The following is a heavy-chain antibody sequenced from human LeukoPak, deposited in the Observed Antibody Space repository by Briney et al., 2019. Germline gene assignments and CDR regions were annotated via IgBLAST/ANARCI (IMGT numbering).Heavy chain of an antibody. CDR2: ISAYNGNT. V-gene: IGHV1-18*01. D-gene: IGHD3-22*01. J-gene: IGHJ5*02. Sequence: ASVKVSCKASGYTFTSYGISWVRQAPGQGLEWMGWISAYNGNTNYAQKLQGRVTMTADTSTSTAYMELRSLSSDDTAVYYCARDEGRASSAYYPNWFDPWGQGTLATVSS. CDR3: ARDEGRASSAYYPNWFDP. CDR1: GYTFTSYG.